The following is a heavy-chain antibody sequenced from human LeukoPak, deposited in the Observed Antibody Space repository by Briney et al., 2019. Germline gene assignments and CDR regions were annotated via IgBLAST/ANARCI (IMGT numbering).Heavy chain of an antibody. CDR1: GFTFTSAW. J-gene: IGHJ4*02. CDR3: IVDVSNDIYPFDY. Sequence: PGGSPRLSCAASGFTFTSAWMTWVRQAPGKGLEWVGLIKTSGGTTDYAAPVKGRFTISKDDSINTVYLQMNSLKIEDTAVYYCIVDVSNDIYPFDYWGQGTLVTVSS. CDR2: IKTSGGTT. D-gene: IGHD3-10*02. V-gene: IGHV3-15*01.